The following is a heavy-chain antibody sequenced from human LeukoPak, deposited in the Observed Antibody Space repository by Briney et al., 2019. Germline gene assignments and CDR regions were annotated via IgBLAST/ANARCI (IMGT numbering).Heavy chain of an antibody. D-gene: IGHD6-19*01. CDR3: ASGNSSGWYSGLCFDY. Sequence: ASVKVSCKASGYTFTSYGISWVRQAPGQGLEWMGWISAYNGNTNYAQKLQGRVTMTTDTSTSTAYMELRSLRSDDTAVYYCASGNSSGWYSGLCFDYWGQGTLVTVSS. V-gene: IGHV1-18*04. J-gene: IGHJ4*02. CDR1: GYTFTSYG. CDR2: ISAYNGNT.